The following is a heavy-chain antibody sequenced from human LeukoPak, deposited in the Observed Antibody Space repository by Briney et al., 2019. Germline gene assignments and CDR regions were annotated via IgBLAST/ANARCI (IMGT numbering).Heavy chain of an antibody. CDR2: IYHSGST. Sequence: SETLSLTCTVSGGSISSGGYYWSWIRQPPGKGLEWIGYIYHSGSTYYNPSLKSRVTISVDRSKNQFSLKLSSVTAADTAVYYCARGKNDYDAFDIWGQGTMVTVSS. CDR3: ARGKNDYDAFDI. CDR1: GGSISSGGYY. V-gene: IGHV4-30-2*01. D-gene: IGHD1-1*01. J-gene: IGHJ3*02.